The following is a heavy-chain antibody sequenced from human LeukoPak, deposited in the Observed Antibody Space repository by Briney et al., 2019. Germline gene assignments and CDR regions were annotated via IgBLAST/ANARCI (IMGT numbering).Heavy chain of an antibody. J-gene: IGHJ2*01. Sequence: SVKVSCKASGGTFSSYAISWVRQAPGQGLEWMGRIIPIIGIANYAQKFQGRVTITADKSTSTAYMELSSLRSEDTAVYYCARHTAPEVVVVILRALYFDLWGRGTLVTVSS. CDR1: GGTFSSYA. CDR3: ARHTAPEVVVVILRALYFDL. D-gene: IGHD3-22*01. CDR2: IIPIIGIA. V-gene: IGHV1-69*04.